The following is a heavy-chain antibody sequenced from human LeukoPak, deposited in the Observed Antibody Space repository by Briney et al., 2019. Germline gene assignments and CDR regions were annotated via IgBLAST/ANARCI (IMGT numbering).Heavy chain of an antibody. CDR2: INPSGGST. Sequence: ASVKVSCKASGYTFTSYYMHWVRQAPGQGLEWMGLINPSGGSTSYAQKFQGRVTMTRDTSTSTVYMELSSLRSEDTAVYYCARDLYDPYYYYYGMDVWGQGTTVTVSS. CDR3: ARDLYDPYYYYYGMDV. J-gene: IGHJ6*02. D-gene: IGHD5/OR15-5a*01. CDR1: GYTFTSYY. V-gene: IGHV1-46*01.